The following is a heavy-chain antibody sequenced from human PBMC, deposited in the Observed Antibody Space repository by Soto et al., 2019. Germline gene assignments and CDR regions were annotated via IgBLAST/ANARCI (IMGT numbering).Heavy chain of an antibody. J-gene: IGHJ4*02. CDR1: GGTFSSYA. CDR2: IIPIFGTA. D-gene: IGHD1-26*01. V-gene: IGHV1-69*01. CDR3: ARDLGTGRYSGSSDY. Sequence: QVQLVQSGAEVKKPGSSVKVSCKASGGTFSSYAISWVRQAPGQGLEWMGGIIPIFGTANYAQKFQGRVTLTADESTCTTYMELSSLRSEDTAVYYCARDLGTGRYSGSSDYWGQGTLVTVSS.